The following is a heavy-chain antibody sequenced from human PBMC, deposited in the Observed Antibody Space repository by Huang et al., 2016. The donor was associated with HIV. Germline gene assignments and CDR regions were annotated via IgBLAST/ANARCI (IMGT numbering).Heavy chain of an antibody. D-gene: IGHD6-19*01. J-gene: IGHJ6*02. CDR2: SRNKVRSDTT. CDR3: TGALASDTGMDV. Sequence: EVQLVESGGGLVQPGGSLRLSCAASGFTFSDHYMDWVRQAPGKGLEWVGRSRNKVRSDTTECAASVKGRFTISRDDSETSLYLQMNSLRTEDSAVYYCTGALASDTGMDVWGQGTTVTVSS. CDR1: GFTFSDHY. V-gene: IGHV3-72*01.